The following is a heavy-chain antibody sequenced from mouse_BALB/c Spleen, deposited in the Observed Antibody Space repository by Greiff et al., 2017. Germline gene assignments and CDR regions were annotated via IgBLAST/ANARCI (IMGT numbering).Heavy chain of an antibody. CDR3: ARGRPRSNYYAMDY. CDR2: INPSTGYT. CDR1: GYTFTSYW. V-gene: IGHV1-7*01. Sequence: QVQLQQSGAELAKPGASVKMSCKASGYTFTSYWMHWVKQRPGQGLEWIGYINPSTGYTEYNQKFKDKATLTADKSSSTAYMQLSSLTSEDSAVYYCARGRPRSNYYAMDYWGQGTSVTVSS. J-gene: IGHJ4*01. D-gene: IGHD2-12*01.